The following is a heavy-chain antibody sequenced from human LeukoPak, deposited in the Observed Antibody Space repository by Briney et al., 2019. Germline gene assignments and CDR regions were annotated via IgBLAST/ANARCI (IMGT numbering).Heavy chain of an antibody. CDR3: ARHYGDYAPFFDY. V-gene: IGHV3-48*03. D-gene: IGHD4-17*01. CDR1: GFTFSIHN. Sequence: GGSLRLSCAASGFTFSIHNMDWVRQAPGKGLEWISYISSGGDATHYADSVKGRFTISRDNAKNSLYMQMNSLTAEDTAVYYCARHYGDYAPFFDYWGQGTLVTVSS. CDR2: ISSGGDAT. J-gene: IGHJ4*02.